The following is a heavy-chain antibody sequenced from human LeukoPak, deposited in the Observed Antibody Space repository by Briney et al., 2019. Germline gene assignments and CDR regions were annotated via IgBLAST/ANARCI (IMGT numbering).Heavy chain of an antibody. D-gene: IGHD5-18*01. CDR1: GFTFSSYG. V-gene: IGHV3-30*02. J-gene: IGHJ4*02. Sequence: QTGGSLRLSCAASGFTFSSYGMHWVRQAPGKGLEWVAFIRYDGSNKYYADSVKGRFTISRDNAKNSLYLQMNSLRPEDTAVYYCARSAAMVTFYASDFDYWGQGTLVTVSS. CDR2: IRYDGSNK. CDR3: ARSAAMVTFYASDFDY.